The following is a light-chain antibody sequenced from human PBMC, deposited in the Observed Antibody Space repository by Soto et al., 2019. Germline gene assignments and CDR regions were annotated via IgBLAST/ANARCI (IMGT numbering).Light chain of an antibody. CDR3: QQDGSSPWT. CDR1: QSVSSSL. CDR2: GAS. Sequence: EIVLAQSPGTLSLSPGERATLSCRASQSVSSSLLAWYQQRHGQAPRLLIYGASSRATGIPDRFSGSESGTDFTLTISRLEPEDFSVYYCQQDGSSPWTFGQGAKVEIK. V-gene: IGKV3-20*01. J-gene: IGKJ1*01.